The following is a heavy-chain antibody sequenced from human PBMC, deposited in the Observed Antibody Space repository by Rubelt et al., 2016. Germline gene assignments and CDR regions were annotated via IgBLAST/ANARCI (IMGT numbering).Heavy chain of an antibody. CDR2: IYYSGST. J-gene: IGHJ6*03. V-gene: IGHV4-39*01. CDR1: GGSISSSNYS. Sequence: GLVKPSETLSLTCTVSGGSISSSNYSWGWIRQPPGKGLEWIGSIYYSGSTYYNPSLKSRVTISVDTSKNQFSLKLSSVTAADTAVYYCARRSVTDYYYYMDVWGKGTTVTVSS. CDR3: ARRSVTDYYYYMDV. D-gene: IGHD4-23*01.